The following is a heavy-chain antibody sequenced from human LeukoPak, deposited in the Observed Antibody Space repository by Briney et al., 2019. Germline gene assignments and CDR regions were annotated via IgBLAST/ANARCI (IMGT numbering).Heavy chain of an antibody. CDR3: ARDGDPPNYYGSGSIDY. D-gene: IGHD3-10*01. CDR2: ISAYNGNT. J-gene: IGHJ4*02. Sequence: ASVKVSCKASGYTFTSYGISWVRQAPGQGLEWMEWISAYNGNTNYAQKLQGRVTMTTDTSTSTAYMELRSLRSEDTAVYYCARDGDPPNYYGSGSIDYWGQGTLVTVSS. CDR1: GYTFTSYG. V-gene: IGHV1-18*01.